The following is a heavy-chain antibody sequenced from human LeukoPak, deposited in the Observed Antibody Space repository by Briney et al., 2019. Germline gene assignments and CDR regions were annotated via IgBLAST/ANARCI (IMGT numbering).Heavy chain of an antibody. CDR1: GFTFSTSA. Sequence: SVKVSCKTSGFTFSTSAVQWVRQARGQRLEWIGWIIVGSGATNYAQSLQGRFTITRDMSTNTAYMELSSLGSEDSAEYYCAAELYGVYTDCCTFHLWGQGTMVTVSS. CDR3: AAELYGVYTDCCTFHL. CDR2: IIVGSGAT. V-gene: IGHV1-58*01. J-gene: IGHJ3*01. D-gene: IGHD4-17*01.